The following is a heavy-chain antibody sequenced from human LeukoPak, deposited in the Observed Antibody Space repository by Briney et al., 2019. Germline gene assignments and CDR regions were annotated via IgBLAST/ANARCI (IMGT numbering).Heavy chain of an antibody. Sequence: ASVKVSCKASGYTFTNYGISWVRQAPGQGFEWMGWISGYNGNTNYAQKFQGRVTMTTDTSTSTAYMELNSLRSDDTAVYYCARAVYYGSGSYVRNYYYYYMDVWGKGTTVTISS. D-gene: IGHD3-10*01. V-gene: IGHV1-18*01. CDR3: ARAVYYGSGSYVRNYYYYYMDV. CDR1: GYTFTNYG. CDR2: ISGYNGNT. J-gene: IGHJ6*03.